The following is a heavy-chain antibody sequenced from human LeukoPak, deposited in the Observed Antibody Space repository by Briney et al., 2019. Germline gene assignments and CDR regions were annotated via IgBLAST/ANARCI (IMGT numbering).Heavy chain of an antibody. D-gene: IGHD3-22*01. V-gene: IGHV3-23*01. Sequence: PGGSLRLSCGASGYNFSSYGMMWVRWAPAKGLEWVPAISGSGGSTYYADCVRGRFTISRDNSRNQPYLQINSLGAEDDAVYYCAKGGRTWGIVVHSSYWGQGTLVTVCS. CDR2: ISGSGGST. J-gene: IGHJ4*02. CDR1: GYNFSSYG. CDR3: AKGGRTWGIVVHSSY.